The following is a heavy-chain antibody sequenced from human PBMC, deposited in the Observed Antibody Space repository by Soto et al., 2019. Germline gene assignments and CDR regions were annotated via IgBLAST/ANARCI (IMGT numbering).Heavy chain of an antibody. J-gene: IGHJ3*02. CDR1: GFSLSTSGMC. CDR2: IDWDDYK. D-gene: IGHD3-9*01. CDR3: AHRGSFLRYFDSPQRRAFDI. V-gene: IGHV2-5*08. Sequence: SGPTLVNPTQTLTLTCTFSGFSLSTSGMCVSWVRQSPGKALEWLARIDWDDYKRYSPSLKGRLTITKDTSKNQVVLTLTNVDPVDIVTYYCAHRGSFLRYFDSPQRRAFDIWGQGTMGTVSS.